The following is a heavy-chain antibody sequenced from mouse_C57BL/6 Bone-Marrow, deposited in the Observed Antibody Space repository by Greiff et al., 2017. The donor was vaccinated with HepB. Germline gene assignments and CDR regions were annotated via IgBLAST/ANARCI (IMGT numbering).Heavy chain of an antibody. CDR2: IDPSDSYT. CDR1: GYTFTSYW. D-gene: IGHD6-1*01. CDR3: ARWGAGYFDY. V-gene: IGHV1-59*01. Sequence: QVQLQQPGAELVRPGTSVKLSCKASGYTFTSYWMHWVKQRPGQGLEWIGVIDPSDSYTNYNQKFKGKATLTVDTSSSTAYMQLSSLTSEDSAVYYCARWGAGYFDYWGQGTTLTVSS. J-gene: IGHJ2*01.